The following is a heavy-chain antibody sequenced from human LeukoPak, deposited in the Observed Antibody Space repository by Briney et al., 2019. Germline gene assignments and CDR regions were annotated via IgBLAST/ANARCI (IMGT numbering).Heavy chain of an antibody. CDR3: AKGTVLRYFDWSPIAPNYYYGMDV. CDR1: GFTFSSFG. CDR2: ISYDGSNK. V-gene: IGHV3-30*18. Sequence: PGRSLRLSCAASGFTFSSFGMHWVRQAPGKGLEWVAVISYDGSNKYYADSVKGRFTISRDNSKNTLYLQMNSLRAEDTAVYYCAKGTVLRYFDWSPIAPNYYYGMDVWGQGTTVTVSS. D-gene: IGHD3-9*01. J-gene: IGHJ6*02.